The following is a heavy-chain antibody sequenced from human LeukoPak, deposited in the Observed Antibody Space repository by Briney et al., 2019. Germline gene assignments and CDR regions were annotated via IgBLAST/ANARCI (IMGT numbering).Heavy chain of an antibody. V-gene: IGHV3-23*01. D-gene: IGHD3-22*01. CDR2: VTSGGSP. CDR1: GFTFSSYG. Sequence: GESLRLSCDASGFTFSSYGMTWVRQAPGEGLEWVSGVTSGGSPYYADSVQGRFTVSRDNTKNTLYVQMNSLRAEDTALYYCARDIYPDSSGTAFDSWGQGTLVTVS. J-gene: IGHJ4*02. CDR3: ARDIYPDSSGTAFDS.